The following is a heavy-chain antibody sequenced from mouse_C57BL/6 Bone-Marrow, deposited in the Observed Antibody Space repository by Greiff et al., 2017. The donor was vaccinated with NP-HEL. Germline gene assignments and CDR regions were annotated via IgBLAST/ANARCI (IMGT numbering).Heavy chain of an antibody. V-gene: IGHV5-4*01. D-gene: IGHD1-1*01. CDR1: GFTFSSYA. J-gene: IGHJ2*01. Sequence: EVMLVESGGGLVKPGGSLKLSCAASGFTFSSYAMSWVRQTPEKRLEWVATISDGGSYTYYPDNVKGRFTISRDNAKNNLYLQMSHLKSEDTAMYYCARDRGTTVVADWGQGTTLTVSS. CDR3: ARDRGTTVVAD. CDR2: ISDGGSYT.